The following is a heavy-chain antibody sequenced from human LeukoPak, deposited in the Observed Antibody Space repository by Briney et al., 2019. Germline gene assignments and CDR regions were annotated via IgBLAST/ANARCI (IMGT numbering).Heavy chain of an antibody. CDR1: GGSFSGYY. D-gene: IGHD6-13*01. V-gene: IGHV4-34*01. J-gene: IGHJ4*02. Sequence: SETLSLTCAVYGGSFSGYYWSWIRQPPGKELEWIGEINHSGSTNYNPSLKSRVTISVDTSKNQFSLKLSSVTAADTAVYYCARGDPGQSRPFDYWGQGTLVTVSS. CDR3: ARGDPGQSRPFDY. CDR2: INHSGST.